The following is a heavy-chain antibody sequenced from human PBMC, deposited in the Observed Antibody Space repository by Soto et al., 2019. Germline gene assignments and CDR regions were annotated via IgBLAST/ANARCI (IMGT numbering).Heavy chain of an antibody. CDR3: AHRKSSYYGSENTYYYGMDV. V-gene: IGHV2-5*01. CDR2: IYWTDDK. D-gene: IGHD3-10*01. J-gene: IGHJ6*02. CDR1: GFSLSTSGMG. Sequence: QITLKESSPTLVKPTQTLTLTCTFSGFSLSTSGMGVAWIRQPPEKALEWLAVIYWTDDKRYSPSLKSRLTITKDTSKNQVVLTMTDMDPVDTATYYCAHRKSSYYGSENTYYYGMDVWGQGTTVTVSS.